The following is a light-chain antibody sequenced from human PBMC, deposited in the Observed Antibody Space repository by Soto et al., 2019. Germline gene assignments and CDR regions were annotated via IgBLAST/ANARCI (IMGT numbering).Light chain of an antibody. Sequence: DIQMTQSPSTLSASVGDRVTITCRASQSISSWLAWYQQKPGKAPKLLIYDASSLESGVPLRFSGSGSGTEFTLTVSSLQPDDFATYYCQQYNTYWTFGQGTKVDI. CDR3: QQYNTYWT. CDR1: QSISSW. V-gene: IGKV1-5*01. CDR2: DAS. J-gene: IGKJ1*01.